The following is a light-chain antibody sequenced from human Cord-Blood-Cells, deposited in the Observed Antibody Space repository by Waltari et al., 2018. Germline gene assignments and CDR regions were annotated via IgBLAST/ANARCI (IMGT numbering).Light chain of an antibody. J-gene: IGLJ3*02. CDR2: EDN. V-gene: IGLV6-57*01. CDR3: QSYDSSKQV. CDR1: SGSIASNY. Sequence: NFMLTQPHSVSESPGKTVTISCTRSSGSIASNYVQWYQPRPGSSPTTVIHEDNQRPSGVAERFSASIGSSSNSACHTISGLKTEDEADYFCQSYDSSKQVFGGGTKLTVL.